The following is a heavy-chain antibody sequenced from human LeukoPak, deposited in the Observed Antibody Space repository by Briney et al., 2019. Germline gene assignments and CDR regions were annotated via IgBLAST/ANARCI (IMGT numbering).Heavy chain of an antibody. D-gene: IGHD1-26*01. CDR3: VRDHASSYDY. V-gene: IGHV1-2*02. CDR1: GYTFTDYY. J-gene: IGHJ4*02. CDR2: IGPKNGDT. Sequence: ASVKVSCKASGYTFTDYYIHCVRQAPGQGLEWMGWIGPKNGDTHYAQKFQGRLTMTRDTSITTASIELSRLTSDDTAVYYCVRDHASSYDYWGQGTLVTVSS.